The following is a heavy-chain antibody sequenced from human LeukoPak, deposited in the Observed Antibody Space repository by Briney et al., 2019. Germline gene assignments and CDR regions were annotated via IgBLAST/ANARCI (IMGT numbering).Heavy chain of an antibody. Sequence: SETLSLTCTVSGGSISSYYWSWIRQPPGKGLEWIGYIYYSGSTNYNPSLKSRVTISVDTSKNQFSLKLSSVTAADTAVYYCARRVGYSYGGIDYWDQGTLVTVSS. CDR1: GGSISSYY. J-gene: IGHJ4*02. CDR3: ARRVGYSYGGIDY. V-gene: IGHV4-59*01. CDR2: IYYSGST. D-gene: IGHD5-18*01.